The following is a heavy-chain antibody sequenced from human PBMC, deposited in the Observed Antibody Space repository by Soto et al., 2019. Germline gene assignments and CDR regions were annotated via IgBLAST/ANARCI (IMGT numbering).Heavy chain of an antibody. V-gene: IGHV1-3*01. Sequence: ASVKVSCKTSGYALSNSTIHWVHQAHGQILEWRGWINGGTGHTRYSQKFQARVTITKDTSASSAYMELSSLRYEDNAVYECARVLTLTWLGPWG. CDR1: GYALSNST. CDR3: ARVLTLTWLGP. D-gene: IGHD2-21*02. J-gene: IGHJ5*02. CDR2: INGGTGHT.